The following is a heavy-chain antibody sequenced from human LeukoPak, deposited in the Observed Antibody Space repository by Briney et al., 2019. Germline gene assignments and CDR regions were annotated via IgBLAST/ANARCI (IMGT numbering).Heavy chain of an antibody. CDR2: ISGSGGST. CDR1: GFTVSSNY. Sequence: GGSLRLSCAASGFTVSSNYMSWVRQAPGKGLEWVSAISGSGGSTYYADSVKGRFTISRDNSKNTLYLQMNSLRAEDTAVYYCAKDPAPSSYWGQGTLVTVSS. CDR3: AKDPAPSSY. J-gene: IGHJ4*02. V-gene: IGHV3-23*01.